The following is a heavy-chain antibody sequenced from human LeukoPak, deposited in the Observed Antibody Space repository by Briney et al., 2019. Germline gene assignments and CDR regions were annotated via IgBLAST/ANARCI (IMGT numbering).Heavy chain of an antibody. D-gene: IGHD3-3*01. CDR1: GFTFSSYA. Sequence: HPGGSLRLSCAASGFTFSSYAMSWVRQAPGKGLEWLSSISGSGGSTYYADSVKGRFTISRDNSKNMLYLQMIGLRADDTAVYFCAKVDGITIFEVFGYWGQGTLVTVSS. J-gene: IGHJ4*02. CDR3: AKVDGITIFEVFGY. V-gene: IGHV3-23*01. CDR2: ISGSGGST.